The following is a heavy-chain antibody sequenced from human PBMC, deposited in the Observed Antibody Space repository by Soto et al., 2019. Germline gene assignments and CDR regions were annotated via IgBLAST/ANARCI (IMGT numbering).Heavy chain of an antibody. CDR1: GGSISSGGYY. J-gene: IGHJ5*02. CDR3: ARTCAYYDFWSGYYKVAAFDP. V-gene: IGHV4-31*03. D-gene: IGHD3-3*01. CDR2: IYYSGST. Sequence: QVQLQESGPGLVKPSQTLSLTCTVSGGSISSGGYYWSWIRQHPGKGLEWIGYIYYSGSTYYNPSLKSRVTISVDPSKNQFSLKLSSVTAADTAVYYCARTCAYYDFWSGYYKVAAFDPWGQGTLVTVSS.